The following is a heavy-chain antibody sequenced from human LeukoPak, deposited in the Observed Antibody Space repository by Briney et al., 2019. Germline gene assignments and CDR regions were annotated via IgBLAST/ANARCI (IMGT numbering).Heavy chain of an antibody. J-gene: IGHJ4*02. V-gene: IGHV1-24*01. CDR1: GYTLTELS. CDR3: ATDSAVGATTGYFGY. CDR2: FDPEDGET. D-gene: IGHD1-26*01. Sequence: ASVKVSCKVSGYTLTELSMHWVRQAPGKGLEWMEGFDPEDGETIYAQKFQGRVTMTEDTSTDTAYMELSSLRSEDTAVYYCATDSAVGATTGYFGYWGQGTLVTVSS.